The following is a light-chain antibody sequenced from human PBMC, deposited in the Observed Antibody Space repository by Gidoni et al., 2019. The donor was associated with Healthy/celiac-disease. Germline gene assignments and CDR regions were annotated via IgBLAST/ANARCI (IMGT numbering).Light chain of an antibody. CDR3: QQYYSTPFT. CDR2: WAS. J-gene: IGKJ3*01. CDR1: QSVLYRSNNKNY. V-gene: IGKV4-1*01. Sequence: DIVMTQAPDSLAVSLGERATINCKSSQSVLYRSNNKNYLAWYQQKPGRPPKLLIYWASTRESGVPDRFSGSGSGTDFTLTISSLQAEDVAVYFCQQYYSTPFTFGPGTKVDIK.